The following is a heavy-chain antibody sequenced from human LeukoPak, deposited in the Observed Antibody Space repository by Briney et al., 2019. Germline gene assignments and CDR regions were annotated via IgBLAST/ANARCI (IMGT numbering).Heavy chain of an antibody. Sequence: SETLSLTCTVSGGSISSCYWTWIRQPPGKGLEWIGYIYYTGSTNYNPSLRSRVTISVDTSKNQFSLKLSSVTAADTAVYYCAGGLRWVYYGSGIDYWGQGTLVTVSS. J-gene: IGHJ4*02. V-gene: IGHV4-59*12. D-gene: IGHD3-10*01. CDR1: GGSISSCY. CDR3: AGGLRWVYYGSGIDY. CDR2: IYYTGST.